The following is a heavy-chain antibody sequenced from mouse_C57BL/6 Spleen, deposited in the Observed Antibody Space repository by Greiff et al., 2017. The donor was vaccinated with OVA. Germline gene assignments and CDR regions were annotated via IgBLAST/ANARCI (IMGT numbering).Heavy chain of an antibody. D-gene: IGHD1-1*01. CDR2: IYPGSGST. V-gene: IGHV1-55*01. Sequence: QVQLQQPGAELVKPGASVKMSFTSYWITWVKQRPGQGLEWIGDIYPGSGSTNYNEKFKSKATLTVDTSSSTAYMQLSSLTSEDSAVYYCARGNYYGSSYGYFDVWGTGTTVTVSS. CDR1: TSYW. J-gene: IGHJ1*03. CDR3: ARGNYYGSSYGYFDV.